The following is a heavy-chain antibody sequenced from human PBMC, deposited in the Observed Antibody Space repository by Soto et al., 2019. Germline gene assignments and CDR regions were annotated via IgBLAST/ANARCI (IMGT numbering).Heavy chain of an antibody. V-gene: IGHV1-69*13. J-gene: IGHJ5*02. CDR2: IIPIFGTA. Sequence: ASVKVSCKASGGTFSSYAISWVRQAPGQGLEWMGGIIPIFGTANYAQKFQGRVTITADESTSTAYMELSSLRSEDTAVYYCARYQTPEYDSSAKTQYWFDPWGQGTLVTVSS. D-gene: IGHD3-22*01. CDR3: ARYQTPEYDSSAKTQYWFDP. CDR1: GGTFSSYA.